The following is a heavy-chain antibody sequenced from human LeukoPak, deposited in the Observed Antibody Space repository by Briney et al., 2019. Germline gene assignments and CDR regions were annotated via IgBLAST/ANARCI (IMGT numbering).Heavy chain of an antibody. CDR3: AKDTYVWGSYSLFDY. J-gene: IGHJ4*02. V-gene: IGHV3-23*01. CDR1: GFTFSSYA. D-gene: IGHD3-16*01. CDR2: ISGSGGST. Sequence: GGSLRLSCAASGFTFSSYAMSWVRQAPGKGLEWVSAISGSGGSTYYADSVKGRFTISRDNSKDTLYLQMNSLRAEDTAVYYCAKDTYVWGSYSLFDYWGQETLVTVSS.